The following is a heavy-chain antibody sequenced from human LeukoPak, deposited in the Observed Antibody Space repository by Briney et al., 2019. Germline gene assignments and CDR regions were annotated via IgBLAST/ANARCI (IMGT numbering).Heavy chain of an antibody. CDR3: ARVLGALPYYFDY. Sequence: SETLSLTCTVSGYSISSGYYWGWIRQPPGKGLEWIGSIYHSGSTYYNPSLKSRVTISVDTSKNQFSLRLSSVTAADTAVYYCARVLGALPYYFDYWGQGTLVTVSS. V-gene: IGHV4-38-2*02. CDR1: GYSISSGYY. CDR2: IYHSGST. J-gene: IGHJ4*02. D-gene: IGHD1-26*01.